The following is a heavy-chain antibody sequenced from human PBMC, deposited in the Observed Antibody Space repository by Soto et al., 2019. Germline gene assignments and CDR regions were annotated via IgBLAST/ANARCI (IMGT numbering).Heavy chain of an antibody. D-gene: IGHD5-12*01. J-gene: IGHJ4*02. CDR2: IYYSGST. CDR1: GGSISSYY. V-gene: IGHV4-59*01. CDR3: ARDHRDGYNYFGH. Sequence: SETLSLTCTVSGGSISSYYWSWIRQPPGKGLEWIGYIYYSGSTNYNPSLKSRVTISVDTSKNQFSLKLSSVTAADTAVYYCARDHRDGYNYFGHWGQGTLVTVSS.